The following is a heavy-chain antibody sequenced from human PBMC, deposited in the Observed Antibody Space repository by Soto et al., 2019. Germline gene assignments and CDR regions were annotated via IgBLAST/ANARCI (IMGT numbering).Heavy chain of an antibody. J-gene: IGHJ4*02. Sequence: QVQLVQSGGGVVQPGRSLRLSCAASGFSFSTYAMHWVRQAPGKGLEWVAVIWYDGSTKYYSDSVRGRFTIPRDNSNKTLYLQMSSLGAEDTAVYYCARDYSGNYKVLFYLDFWGQGTLVTVSS. CDR1: GFSFSTYA. CDR2: IWYDGSTK. V-gene: IGHV3-33*01. D-gene: IGHD1-26*01. CDR3: ARDYSGNYKVLFYLDF.